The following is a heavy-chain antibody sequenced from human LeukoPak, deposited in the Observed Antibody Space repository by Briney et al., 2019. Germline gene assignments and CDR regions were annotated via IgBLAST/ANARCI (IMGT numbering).Heavy chain of an antibody. J-gene: IGHJ4*02. Sequence: SVEVSCKASGGTFSSYAISWVRQAPGQGLEWMGGIIPIFGTANYAQKFQGRVTITADESTSTAYMGLSSLRSEDTAVYYCARDLLQWTFDYWGQGTLVTVSS. CDR2: IIPIFGTA. CDR1: GGTFSSYA. D-gene: IGHD4-11*01. V-gene: IGHV1-69*13. CDR3: ARDLLQWTFDY.